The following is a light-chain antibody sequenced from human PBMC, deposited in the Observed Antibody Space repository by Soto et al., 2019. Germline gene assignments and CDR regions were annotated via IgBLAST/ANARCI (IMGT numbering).Light chain of an antibody. V-gene: IGLV2-14*03. Sequence: QSVLTQPASVSGSPGQSITISCAGTSSDVGGYNYVSWYQQHPGKAPRLIISDVNKRPSRVSDRFPGSKSGNTASLTISGLQAEDEADYYCASFTRSVTVVFGGGTKLTVL. J-gene: IGLJ2*01. CDR2: DVN. CDR1: SSDVGGYNY. CDR3: ASFTRSVTVV.